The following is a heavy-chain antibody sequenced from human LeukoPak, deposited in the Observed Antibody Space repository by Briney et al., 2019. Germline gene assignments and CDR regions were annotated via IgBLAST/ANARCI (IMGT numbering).Heavy chain of an antibody. V-gene: IGHV3-43*02. Sequence: GGSLRLSCVASGITFEDYGIHWVRQAPGKGLEWVSLISGKGDETYYVDSVKGRFTVSRDNSRNTLYLPMDSLRDEDTAFYYCAVPTIYGVGAFNVWGQGTMLMVSS. D-gene: IGHD2/OR15-2a*01. J-gene: IGHJ3*01. CDR1: GITFEDYG. CDR2: ISGKGDET. CDR3: AVPTIYGVGAFNV.